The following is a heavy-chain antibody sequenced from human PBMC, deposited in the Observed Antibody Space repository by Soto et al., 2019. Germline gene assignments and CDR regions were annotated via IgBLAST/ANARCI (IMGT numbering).Heavy chain of an antibody. Sequence: QVQLQESGPGLVKPSGTLSLTCAVSSGSISSGHWWNWVRQPPGKGLEWIGEIYHSGSTHYNPSLKSRVTMSVDKSRNQFSLKLTSVTAADTAVYYCATNSYYSLGVWGQGTTVTVSS. CDR1: SGSISSGHW. J-gene: IGHJ6*02. CDR2: IYHSGST. CDR3: ATNSYYSLGV. V-gene: IGHV4-4*02.